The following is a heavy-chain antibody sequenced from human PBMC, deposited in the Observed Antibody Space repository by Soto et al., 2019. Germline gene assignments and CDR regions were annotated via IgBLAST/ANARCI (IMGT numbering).Heavy chain of an antibody. J-gene: IGHJ6*03. Sequence: GGSLRLSCAASGFTVSSNYMSWVRQAPGKGLEWVSVIYSGGSTYYADSVKGRFTISRHNSKNTLYLQMNSLRAEDTAVYYCARDVSSSGNYYYMDVWGKGTTVTVSS. D-gene: IGHD6-13*01. CDR3: ARDVSSSGNYYYMDV. CDR1: GFTVSSNY. V-gene: IGHV3-53*04. CDR2: IYSGGST.